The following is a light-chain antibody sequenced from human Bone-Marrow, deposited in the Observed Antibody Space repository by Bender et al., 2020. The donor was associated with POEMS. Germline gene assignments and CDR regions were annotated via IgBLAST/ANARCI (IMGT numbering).Light chain of an antibody. J-gene: IGLJ1*01. CDR2: GVN. V-gene: IGLV2-18*02. Sequence: QSALTQPASVSGSPGQSITVPCTGTSSDVGGYERVSWYQQPPGTAPKLMIYGVNNRPSGVPDRFSGSKSGNTASLTISGLQADDEADYYCSSYTSSTSYVFGTGTTVTVV. CDR1: SSDVGGYER. CDR3: SSYTSSTSYV.